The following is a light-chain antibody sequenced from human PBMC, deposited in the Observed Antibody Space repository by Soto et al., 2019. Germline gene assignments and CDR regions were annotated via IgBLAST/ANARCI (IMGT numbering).Light chain of an antibody. V-gene: IGKV1-5*03. CDR2: KAS. CDR3: QQYKTYSGT. Sequence: DIQMTQSPSTLSGSVGERVTMTCRASQTISSWLAWYQQKPGKAPKLLIYKASTLKSGVPSRFRGSGSGTEFTLTISSLQPDDLATYYCQQYKTYSGTFGQGTKVDIK. J-gene: IGKJ1*01. CDR1: QTISSW.